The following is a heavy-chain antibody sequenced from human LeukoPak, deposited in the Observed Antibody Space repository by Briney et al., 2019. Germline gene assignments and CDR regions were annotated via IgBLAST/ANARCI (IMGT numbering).Heavy chain of an antibody. CDR1: GGSISSYY. J-gene: IGHJ5*02. Sequence: SETLSLTCTVSGGSISSYYWSWIRQPPGKGLEWIGYIYYSGSTNYNPSLKSRVTISVDTSKNQFSLKLSSVTAADTAVYYCVRAVYSSGPGYWFDPWGQGTLVTVSS. CDR3: VRAVYSSGPGYWFDP. D-gene: IGHD6-19*01. V-gene: IGHV4-59*01. CDR2: IYYSGST.